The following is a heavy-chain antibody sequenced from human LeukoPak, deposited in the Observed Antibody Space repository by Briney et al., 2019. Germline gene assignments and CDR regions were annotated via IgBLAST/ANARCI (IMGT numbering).Heavy chain of an antibody. CDR1: GFTFSSYS. V-gene: IGHV3-21*01. D-gene: IGHD3-22*01. CDR3: ARASYDRSGYYSIDI. Sequence: GGSLRLSCAASGFTFSSYSMNWVRQAPGRGLVWVSSISNSSSYIYYADSVKGRFTISRDNVKNSLYLQVNSLRAEDTAVYYCARASYDRSGYYSIDIWGQGTMVTVSS. J-gene: IGHJ3*02. CDR2: ISNSSSYI.